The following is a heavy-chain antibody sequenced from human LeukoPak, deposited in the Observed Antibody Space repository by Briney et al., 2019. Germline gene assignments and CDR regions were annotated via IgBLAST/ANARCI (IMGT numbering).Heavy chain of an antibody. D-gene: IGHD3-10*01. CDR2: ISSSSSYI. V-gene: IGHV3-21*01. Sequence: AGGSLRLSCAASGFTFSSYSMHWVRQAPGKGLEWVSSISSSSSYIYYADSVKGRFTISRDNAKNSLYLQMNSLRAEDTAVYYCARDRYGPYYYYGMDVWGQGTTVTVSS. J-gene: IGHJ6*02. CDR1: GFTFSSYS. CDR3: ARDRYGPYYYYGMDV.